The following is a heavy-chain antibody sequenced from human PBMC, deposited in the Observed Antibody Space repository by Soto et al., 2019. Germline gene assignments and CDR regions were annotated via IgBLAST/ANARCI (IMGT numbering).Heavy chain of an antibody. CDR3: ASRSTVVVAATEAFDY. J-gene: IGHJ4*02. D-gene: IGHD2-15*01. Sequence: QVQLVQSGAEVKKPGSSVKVSCKASGGTFSTYTISWVRQAPGQGLEWMGRIIPILGIANYAQKFQGRVTITADKSTSTAYMELSSLRSEDTAVYYCASRSTVVVAATEAFDYGGQGTLVTVSS. V-gene: IGHV1-69*02. CDR2: IIPILGIA. CDR1: GGTFSTYT.